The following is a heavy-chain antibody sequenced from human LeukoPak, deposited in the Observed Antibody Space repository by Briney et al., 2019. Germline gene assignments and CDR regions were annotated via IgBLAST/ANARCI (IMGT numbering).Heavy chain of an antibody. V-gene: IGHV3-9*01. Sequence: GGSLRLSCAASGFTFDDYAMHWVRQAPGKGLEWVSGISWSSGSIAYADSVKGRFSISRDKAKNSLYLQMNGLRAEDTALYYCAKDKQGGDYYDSSGPFDYWGQGTLVTVSS. CDR3: AKDKQGGDYYDSSGPFDY. CDR2: ISWSSGSI. D-gene: IGHD3-22*01. CDR1: GFTFDDYA. J-gene: IGHJ4*02.